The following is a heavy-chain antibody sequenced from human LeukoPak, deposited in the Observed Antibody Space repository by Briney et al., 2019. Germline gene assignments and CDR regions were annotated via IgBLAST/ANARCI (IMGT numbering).Heavy chain of an antibody. Sequence: ASVKVSCKASGYIFISYGISWVRQAPGQGVEWMGWISGYNGNTNYAQKLQGRVTMTTDTSTSTAYMELRSLRSDDTAVHYCAGETIGSSGYNCFDPWGQGTLVPASS. CDR2: ISGYNGNT. CDR3: AGETIGSSGYNCFDP. CDR1: GYIFISYG. D-gene: IGHD6-25*01. J-gene: IGHJ5*02. V-gene: IGHV1-18*01.